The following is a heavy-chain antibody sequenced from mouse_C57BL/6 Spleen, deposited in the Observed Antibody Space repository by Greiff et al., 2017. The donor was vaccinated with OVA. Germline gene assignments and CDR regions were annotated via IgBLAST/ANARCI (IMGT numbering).Heavy chain of an antibody. CDR2: IYPGDGDT. CDR1: GYAFSSYW. Sequence: QVQLQQSGAELVKPGASVKISCKASGYAFSSYWMNWVKQRPGKGLEWIGQIYPGDGDTNYNGKFQGKATLTADKSSSTAYMQLSSLTSEDSAVYFSARYDCGSSPLAYWGQGTLVTVSA. CDR3: ARYDCGSSPLAY. J-gene: IGHJ3*01. V-gene: IGHV1-80*01. D-gene: IGHD1-1*01.